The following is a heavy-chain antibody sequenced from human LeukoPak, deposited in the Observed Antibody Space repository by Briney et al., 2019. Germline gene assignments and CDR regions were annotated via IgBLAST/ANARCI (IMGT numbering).Heavy chain of an antibody. V-gene: IGHV1-3*01. Sequence: GASVKVSCKASGYTFTSYAMHWVRQAPGQRLEWMGWINAGNGNTKYSQKFQGRVTITRDTSASTAYMELSSLRSEDTAVYYCARDLSGILNWFDPWGQGTLVTVSS. CDR2: INAGNGNT. CDR1: GYTFTSYA. CDR3: ARDLSGILNWFDP. J-gene: IGHJ5*02. D-gene: IGHD3-10*01.